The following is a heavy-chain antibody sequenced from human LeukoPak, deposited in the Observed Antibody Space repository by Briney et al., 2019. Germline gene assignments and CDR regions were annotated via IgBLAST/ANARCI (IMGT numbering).Heavy chain of an antibody. Sequence: PGGSLRLSCVASGLTVSSYSMNWVRQAPGKGLEWVSYISSSSSTIYYADSVKGRFTISRDNAKNSLDLQMNSLRAEDTAVYYCASTLAGNIDYWGQGTLVTVSS. J-gene: IGHJ4*02. V-gene: IGHV3-48*01. CDR1: GLTVSSYS. D-gene: IGHD6-19*01. CDR3: ASTLAGNIDY. CDR2: ISSSSSTI.